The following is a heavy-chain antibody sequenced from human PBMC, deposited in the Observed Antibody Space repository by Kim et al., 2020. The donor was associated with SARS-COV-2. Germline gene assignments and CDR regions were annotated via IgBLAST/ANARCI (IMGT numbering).Heavy chain of an antibody. J-gene: IGHJ4*02. CDR1: GFPLDSFG. D-gene: IGHD2-8*01. V-gene: IGHV3-23*01. CDR2: ISGDGYTT. CDR3: AKDRTIYGLYYFDS. Sequence: GGSLRLSCAASGFPLDSFGIAWVRQAPGKGLEWVSGISGDGYTTYYADSVKGRFTISTDGSKNTVYLRMNSLTAEDTAMYFCAKDRTIYGLYYFDSWGQGTLVTVSS.